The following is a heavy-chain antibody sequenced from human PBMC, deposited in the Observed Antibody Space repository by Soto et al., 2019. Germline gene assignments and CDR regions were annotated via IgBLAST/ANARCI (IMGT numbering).Heavy chain of an antibody. CDR1: GGSFSGYY. CDR2: ISHSGST. Sequence: QVQLQQWGAGLLKPSETLSLTCAVYGGSFSGYYWSWIRQPPGKGLEWIGEISHSGSTNYNPSLKTRVTISVGTSKDQFSPKLSYVPAADTAVYYCERGGYGHFWLYTFDLWGPGTMVTASS. J-gene: IGHJ3*01. CDR3: ERGGYGHFWLYTFDL. D-gene: IGHD3-9*01. V-gene: IGHV4-34*01.